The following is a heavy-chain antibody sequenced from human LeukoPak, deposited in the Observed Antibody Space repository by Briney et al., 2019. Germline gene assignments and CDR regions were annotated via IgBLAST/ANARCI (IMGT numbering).Heavy chain of an antibody. D-gene: IGHD3-22*01. J-gene: IGHJ4*02. Sequence: GGSLRLSCAASGFTFSSYAMSWVRQAPGKGLEWVSAISGSGGSTYYADSVKGRFTISRDNSKNTLYLQMNSLRAEDTAVYYCAGDTYYYDSSGYYYCRGDYWGQGTLVTVSS. V-gene: IGHV3-23*01. CDR1: GFTFSSYA. CDR3: AGDTYYYDSSGYYYCRGDY. CDR2: ISGSGGST.